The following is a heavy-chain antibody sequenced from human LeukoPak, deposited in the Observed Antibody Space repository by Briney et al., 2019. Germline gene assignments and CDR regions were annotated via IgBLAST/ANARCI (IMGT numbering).Heavy chain of an antibody. D-gene: IGHD1-26*01. V-gene: IGHV3-43D*03. Sequence: GGSLRLSCEASGFTFHNYAMRWVRRSRGKGLEWVSLITWDGGLTYYADFVKGRFTISRDNAKSSLYLQMTSLRAEDTAVYYCARDPYSGSYGAYYYYYMDVWGKGTTVTISS. CDR3: ARDPYSGSYGAYYYYYMDV. J-gene: IGHJ6*03. CDR2: ITWDGGLT. CDR1: GFTFHNYA.